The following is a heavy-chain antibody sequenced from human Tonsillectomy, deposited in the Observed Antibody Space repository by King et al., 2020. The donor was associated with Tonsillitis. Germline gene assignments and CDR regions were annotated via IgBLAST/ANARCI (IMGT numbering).Heavy chain of an antibody. CDR1: GFTFSIYS. J-gene: IGHJ4*02. V-gene: IGHV3-48*01. CDR2: ISSSSSTI. Sequence: VQLVESGGGLVQPGGSLRLYCAASGFTFSIYSMNWVRQAPGRGLEWVSYISSSSSTIYYADSVKGRFTISRDNAKNSLSLQMNSLRAEDTAVYYCARGFDYWGQGTLVTVSS. CDR3: ARGFDY.